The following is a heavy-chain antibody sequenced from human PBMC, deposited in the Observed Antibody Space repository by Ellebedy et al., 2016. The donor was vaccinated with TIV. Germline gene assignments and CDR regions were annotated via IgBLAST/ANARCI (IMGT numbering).Heavy chain of an antibody. CDR1: RVSITDPTYY. D-gene: IGHD3-9*01. Sequence: MPSETLSLTCTVSRVSITDPTYYWAWLRQPPGKGLDWLGTIFHSGTTYKSPALRSRGSMSVDTSRNQFSLDLKSATAADTAVYYCARHLRYSDWRILDLWGPGILVAVSS. V-gene: IGHV4-39*01. CDR3: ARHLRYSDWRILDL. J-gene: IGHJ5*02. CDR2: IFHSGTT.